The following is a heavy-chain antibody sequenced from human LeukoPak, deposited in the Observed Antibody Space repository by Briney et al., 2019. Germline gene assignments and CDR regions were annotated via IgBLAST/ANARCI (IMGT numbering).Heavy chain of an antibody. D-gene: IGHD4-23*01. Sequence: GGSLRLSCAASGFIFSSDWMSWVRQAPGKGLEWVANIRRDGSQKYYVDSVKGRFTISRDNADNSLYLHMNSLRAEDTAVYYCARPLMGGGNSPFDSWGQGTLVTVSS. CDR2: IRRDGSQK. CDR1: GFIFSSDW. J-gene: IGHJ4*02. CDR3: ARPLMGGGNSPFDS. V-gene: IGHV3-7*05.